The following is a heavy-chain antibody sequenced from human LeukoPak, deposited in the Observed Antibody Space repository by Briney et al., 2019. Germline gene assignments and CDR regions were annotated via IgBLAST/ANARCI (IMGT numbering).Heavy chain of an antibody. J-gene: IGHJ3*02. V-gene: IGHV3-53*01. CDR3: ASLSAAAGDAFDI. CDR1: GFTVSSNY. CDR2: IYSGGST. D-gene: IGHD6-13*01. Sequence: PGGSLRLSCAASGFTVSSNYMSWVRQAPGKGLEWVSVIYSGGSTYYADSVKGRFTISRDNSKNTLYLQMNSLRAEDTAVYYCASLSAAAGDAFDIWGQGTMVTVSS.